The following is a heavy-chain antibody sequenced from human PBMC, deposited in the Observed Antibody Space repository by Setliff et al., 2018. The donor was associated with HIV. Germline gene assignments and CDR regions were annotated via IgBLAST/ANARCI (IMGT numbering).Heavy chain of an antibody. CDR2: IFYTGST. D-gene: IGHD1-26*01. V-gene: IGHV4-38-2*01. CDR1: GYSIRDNFF. Sequence: SETLSLTCAVSGYSIRDNFFWGWVRQPPGKGLEWIGSIFYTGSTKYNPSLTSRVTISVDTSKNQFSLNLTSVTAADTAVYYCARLGYSGSLVGAFDIWGQGTMVTVSS. CDR3: ARLGYSGSLVGAFDI. J-gene: IGHJ3*02.